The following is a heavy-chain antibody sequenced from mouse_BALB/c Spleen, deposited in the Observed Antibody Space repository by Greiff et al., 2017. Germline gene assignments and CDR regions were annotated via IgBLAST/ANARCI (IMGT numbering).Heavy chain of an antibody. CDR2: IDPSDSYT. J-gene: IGHJ4*01. Sequence: QVQLQQPGAELVKPGASVKLSCKASGYTFTSYWMHWVKQRPGQGLEWIGEIDPSDSYTNYNQKFKGKATLTVDKSSSTAYMQLSSLTSEDSAVYYCARPVVVPDAMDYWGQGTSVTVSA. CDR3: ARPVVVPDAMDY. V-gene: IGHV1-69*02. D-gene: IGHD1-1*01. CDR1: GYTFTSYW.